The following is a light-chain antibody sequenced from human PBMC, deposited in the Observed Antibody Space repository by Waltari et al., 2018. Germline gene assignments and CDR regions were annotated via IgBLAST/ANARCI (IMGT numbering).Light chain of an antibody. CDR2: DAN. J-gene: IGKJ1*01. Sequence: DIQMSQSPSSLSASVGDRVTITCRASQGINSYLNWYQQKPGTAPKLLIYDANNLTSGVPSRFTGSGSGTEFTLIVSGLQPEDFAIYYCQQGNSYPWTFGLGTKVEIK. CDR3: QQGNSYPWT. V-gene: IGKV1-39*01. CDR1: QGINSY.